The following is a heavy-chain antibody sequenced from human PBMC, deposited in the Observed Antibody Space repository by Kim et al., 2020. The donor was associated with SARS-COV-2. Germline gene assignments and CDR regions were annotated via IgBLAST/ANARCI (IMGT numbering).Heavy chain of an antibody. D-gene: IGHD3-10*01. J-gene: IGHJ6*02. CDR2: IYPDDSES. V-gene: IGHV5-51*01. CDR1: GYSFTTYW. Sequence: GESLKISCKGSGYSFTTYWIGWVRQMPGKGLEWMGIIYPDDSESRYSPSFQGQVTISADKSINTAYLQWSSLKASETAMYYCAKVDAGDGDKAGMDVWGQ. CDR3: AKVDAGDGDKAGMDV.